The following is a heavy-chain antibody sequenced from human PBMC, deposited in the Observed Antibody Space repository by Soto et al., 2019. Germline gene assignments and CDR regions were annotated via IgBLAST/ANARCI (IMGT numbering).Heavy chain of an antibody. CDR1: GVSTSNHY. J-gene: IGHJ4*02. D-gene: IGHD2-2*01. CDR3: ARGGGSPYHDHEFDY. Sequence: QVQLQESGPGLVKPSETLSLTCSVSGVSTSNHYWTWIRKPPGQGPEWIGCIYYRGTTNYNASFTSSVTISVDTTKNQFSLKLTSVTTADTAVYYCARGGGSPYHDHEFDYWGQGILFTVSS. V-gene: IGHV4-59*11. CDR2: IYYRGTT.